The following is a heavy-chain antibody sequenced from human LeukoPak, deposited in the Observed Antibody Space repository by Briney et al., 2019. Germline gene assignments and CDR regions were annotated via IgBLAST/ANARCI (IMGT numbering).Heavy chain of an antibody. CDR2: IHYRGST. D-gene: IGHD3-10*01. J-gene: IGHJ4*02. V-gene: IGHV4-39*07. CDR1: GGSISSISYY. CDR3: ASPPLGGGSGTYELNYYFDY. Sequence: SETLSLTCTVSGGSISSISYYWGWLRQPPGKGLEWIGSIHYRGSTYYNLSLKSRVTISVDTSKNQFSLRLSSVTAADTAVYYCASPPLGGGSGTYELNYYFDYWGQGTLVTVSS.